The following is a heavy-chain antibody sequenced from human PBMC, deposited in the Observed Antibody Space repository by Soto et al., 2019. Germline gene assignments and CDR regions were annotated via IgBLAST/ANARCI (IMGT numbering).Heavy chain of an antibody. J-gene: IGHJ4*02. D-gene: IGHD2-2*01. CDR1: GGSFSGYY. CDR2: VNHSGTT. V-gene: IGHV4-34*01. Sequence: QVQLQQWGAGLLKPSETLSLTCAVYGGSFSGYYWTWIRQSPEKGLEWIGEVNHSGTTYYNPCLKTRVTISVHTPKNQFSLKMSSVTASGTAVYYCARGIGYCSSINCYSSRRLRFDSWGQGTLVTVSS. CDR3: ARGIGYCSSINCYSSRRLRFDS.